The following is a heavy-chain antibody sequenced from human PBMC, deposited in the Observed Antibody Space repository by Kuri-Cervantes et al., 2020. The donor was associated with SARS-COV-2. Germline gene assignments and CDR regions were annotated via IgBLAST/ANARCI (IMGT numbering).Heavy chain of an antibody. D-gene: IGHD6-13*01. CDR2: ISWDGGST. CDR3: AKSYSSSLDAFDI. CDR1: GFTFDDYA. Sequence: GESLKISCAASGFTFDDYAMHWVRQALGKGLEWVSLISWDGGSTYYADSVKGRFTISRDNSKNTLHLQMNSLRAEDTAVYYCAKSYSSSLDAFDIWGQGTMVTVSS. J-gene: IGHJ3*02. V-gene: IGHV3-43D*04.